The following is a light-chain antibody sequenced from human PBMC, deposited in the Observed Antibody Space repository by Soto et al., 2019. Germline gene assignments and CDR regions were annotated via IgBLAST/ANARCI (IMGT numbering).Light chain of an antibody. CDR2: KAS. V-gene: IGKV1-5*03. CDR3: QQYNSYSWA. J-gene: IGKJ1*01. CDR1: QSISSW. Sequence: DIQMTQSPSTLSASVGDRVIITCRASQSISSWLAWYQQKSGKAPKLLIYKASSLESGVPSRFSGSGSGTDFTLTISSLQPDDFATYYCQQYNSYSWAFGQGTKVDIK.